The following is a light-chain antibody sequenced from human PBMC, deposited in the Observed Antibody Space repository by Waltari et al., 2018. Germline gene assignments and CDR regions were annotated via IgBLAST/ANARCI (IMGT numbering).Light chain of an antibody. CDR1: QSISTW. CDR3: QQYNHYWT. V-gene: IGKV1-5*03. CDR2: KGS. J-gene: IGKJ1*01. Sequence: DFQMTQSLSTRSASVGDRVPITCRASQSISTWLAWYQQKPGKAPKILIYKGSTLESGVPSRFSGSGFGTEFTLTISSLQPDDFATYYCQQYNHYWTFGQGTKVELK.